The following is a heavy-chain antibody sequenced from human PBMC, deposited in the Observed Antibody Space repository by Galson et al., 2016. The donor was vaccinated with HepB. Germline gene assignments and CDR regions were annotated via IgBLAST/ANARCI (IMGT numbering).Heavy chain of an antibody. CDR2: MNQDGSET. J-gene: IGHJ6*02. CDR1: GFSLSSYW. D-gene: IGHD3-3*01. CDR3: ARAGGFLGWLPTPYYYGMDV. V-gene: IGHV3-7*03. Sequence: SLRLSCAASGFSLSSYWMSWVRQAPGKGLEWVANMNQDGSETHYVDSMKGRFTISRDNAKKSLYLQMNSLRVGDTAVCYCARAGGFLGWLPTPYYYGMDVWGQGTTVTVSS.